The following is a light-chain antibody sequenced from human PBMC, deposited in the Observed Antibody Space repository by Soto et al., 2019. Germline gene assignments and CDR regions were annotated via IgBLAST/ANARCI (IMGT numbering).Light chain of an antibody. CDR2: GAS. J-gene: IGKJ1*01. Sequence: ILMTQSPATLSVSPGERATISCRASQSVNSNLAWYQQKPGQAPRLLIYGASTLDTGIPGRFSGSGYGTDFTLTISSLQSEDFAVYYCQQYNSWLCTFGQGTKVEIK. CDR3: QQYNSWLCT. CDR1: QSVNSN. V-gene: IGKV3-15*01.